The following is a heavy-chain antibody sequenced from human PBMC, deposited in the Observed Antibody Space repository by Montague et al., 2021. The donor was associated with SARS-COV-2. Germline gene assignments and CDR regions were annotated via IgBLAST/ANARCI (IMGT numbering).Heavy chain of an antibody. CDR3: ARLRDIVIVPAAFDY. Sequence: SETLSLTCTVSGGSISSSSYYWGWIRQPPGKGLEWIGSIYYSGSTYYNPSLKSRVTISVDTSKNQFSLKLSPVTAADTAVYYCARLRDIVIVPAAFDYWGQGTLVTVSS. V-gene: IGHV4-39*01. CDR2: IYYSGST. CDR1: GGSISSSSYY. D-gene: IGHD2-2*01. J-gene: IGHJ4*02.